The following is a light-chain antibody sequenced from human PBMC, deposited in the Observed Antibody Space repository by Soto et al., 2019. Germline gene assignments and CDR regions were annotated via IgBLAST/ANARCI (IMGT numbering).Light chain of an antibody. CDR2: DIS. CDR1: QGISNY. CDR3: QQSYYNPT. Sequence: DIQMTQSPSSLSASVGDRVTISCRASQGISNYLAWYQQKPGKVPKVLIYDISTLQSGVPSRFSGSGSGTEFTLTISSLQHEDFATYYCQQSYYNPTFGQGTKV. J-gene: IGKJ1*01. V-gene: IGKV1-39*01.